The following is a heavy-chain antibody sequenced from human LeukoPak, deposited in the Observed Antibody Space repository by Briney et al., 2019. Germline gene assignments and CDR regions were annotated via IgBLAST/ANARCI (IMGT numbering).Heavy chain of an antibody. CDR1: GGSFSGYY. V-gene: IGHV4-34*01. CDR2: INHSGST. Sequence: SETLSLTCAVYGGSFSGYYWSWIRQPPGKGLEWIGEINHSGSTNYNPSLKSRVTISVDTSKNQFSLKLSSVTAADTAVYYCARGKGKYYGSGTSLYFDYWGQGTLVTVSS. D-gene: IGHD3-10*01. J-gene: IGHJ4*02. CDR3: ARGKGKYYGSGTSLYFDY.